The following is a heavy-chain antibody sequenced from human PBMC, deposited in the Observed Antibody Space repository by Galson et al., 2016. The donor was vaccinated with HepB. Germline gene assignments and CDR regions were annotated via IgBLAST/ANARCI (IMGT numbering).Heavy chain of an antibody. D-gene: IGHD3-10*01. V-gene: IGHV3-9*01. J-gene: IGHJ3*02. CDR3: AKNYYGSGIGSDAFDI. CDR2: ISWNSGSI. Sequence: SLRLSCAASGFTFDDYAMHWVRQAPGKGLEWVSGISWNSGSIGYADSVKGRFTIPRDNAKNSLYLQMNSLRAEDTALYYCAKNYYGSGIGSDAFDIWGQGTMVTVSS. CDR1: GFTFDDYA.